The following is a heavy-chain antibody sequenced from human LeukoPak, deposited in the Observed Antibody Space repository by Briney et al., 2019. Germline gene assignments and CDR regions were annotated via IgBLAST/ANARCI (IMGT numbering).Heavy chain of an antibody. CDR3: ARDRRRDRLHAFDI. J-gene: IGHJ3*02. D-gene: IGHD5-12*01. Sequence: PSETLSLTCTVSGGSISSSSYYWGWIRQPAGKGLEWIGRIYSSGSTNYNPSLKSRVTISVDTSKNQFSLKVSSVTAADTAVYYCARDRRRDRLHAFDIWGQGTMVTVSS. CDR2: IYSSGST. V-gene: IGHV4-61*02. CDR1: GGSISSSSYY.